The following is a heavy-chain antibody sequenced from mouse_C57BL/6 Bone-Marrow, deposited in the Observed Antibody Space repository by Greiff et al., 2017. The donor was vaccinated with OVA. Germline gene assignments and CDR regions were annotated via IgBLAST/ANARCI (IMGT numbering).Heavy chain of an antibody. CDR2: IRNKANNHAT. Sequence: EVQLQESGGGLVQPGGSMKLSCAASGFTFSDAWMDWVRQSPEKGLEWVAEIRNKANNHATYYAESVKGRFTISRDDSKSSVYLQMNSLRAEDTGIYYCTKGESYYFDYWGQGTTLTVSS. J-gene: IGHJ2*01. CDR3: TKGESYYFDY. V-gene: IGHV6-6*01. CDR1: GFTFSDAW.